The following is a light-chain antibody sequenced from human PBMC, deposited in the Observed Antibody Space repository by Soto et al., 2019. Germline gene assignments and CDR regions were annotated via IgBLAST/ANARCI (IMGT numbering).Light chain of an antibody. J-gene: IGKJ5*01. V-gene: IGKV3-20*01. Sequence: EIVLTQSPGTLPLSPGERATLSCRASQSVSSSYLAWYQQKPGQAPRLLIYGASSRATGIPDRFSGSGSGTDFTLTISRLEPEDFAVYYCQQYGRSFVTFGQGTRLEIK. CDR1: QSVSSSY. CDR3: QQYGRSFVT. CDR2: GAS.